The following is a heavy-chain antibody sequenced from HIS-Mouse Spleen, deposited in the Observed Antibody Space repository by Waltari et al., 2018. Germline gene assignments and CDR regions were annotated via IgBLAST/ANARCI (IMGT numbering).Heavy chain of an antibody. CDR1: GGSIRSSSYY. V-gene: IGHV4-39*07. CDR2: IYYSGST. D-gene: IGHD6-13*01. J-gene: IGHJ2*01. Sequence: QLQLQESGQGLVKPSETLSLTCTVPGGSIRSSSYYWCWIRQPPGKGLEWIGSIYYSGSTYYNPSLKSRVTISVDTSKNQFSLKLSSVTAADTAVYYCAREIPYSSSWYDWYFDLWGRGTLVTVSS. CDR3: AREIPYSSSWYDWYFDL.